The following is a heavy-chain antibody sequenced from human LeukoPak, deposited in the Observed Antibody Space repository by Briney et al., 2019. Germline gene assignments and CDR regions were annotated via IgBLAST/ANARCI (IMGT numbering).Heavy chain of an antibody. CDR3: ARDRGGKYGMDV. J-gene: IGHJ6*02. CDR2: INPSGGST. V-gene: IGHV1-46*01. Sequence: ASVKVSCKASGYTFTSYYIHWVRQAPGQGLEWMGIINPSGGSTSYAQKFQGRVTMTRDTSTSTVYMELSSLRSEDTAVYYCARDRGGKYGMDVWGQGTTVTVSS. D-gene: IGHD3-10*01. CDR1: GYTFTSYY.